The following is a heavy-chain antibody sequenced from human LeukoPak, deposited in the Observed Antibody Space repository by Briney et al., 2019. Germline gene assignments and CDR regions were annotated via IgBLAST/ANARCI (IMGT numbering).Heavy chain of an antibody. J-gene: IGHJ6*03. V-gene: IGHV3-23*01. D-gene: IGHD3-16*01. Sequence: GGSLRLSCAASGFTFSYYAMTWVRQAPGKGLEWVSSISSSDDTTFYADSVKGRFTISRDNSKDTLYLQMNSLRAEDTALYYCAKDLLGNYFYYMDVWGKGTTVTVSS. CDR2: ISSSDDTT. CDR3: AKDLLGNYFYYMDV. CDR1: GFTFSYYA.